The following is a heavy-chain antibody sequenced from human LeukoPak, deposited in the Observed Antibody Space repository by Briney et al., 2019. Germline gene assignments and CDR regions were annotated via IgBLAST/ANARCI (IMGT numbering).Heavy chain of an antibody. CDR1: GGSISSSIYY. CDR3: ARGGAMADAFDI. CDR2: IYYSGST. V-gene: IGHV4-39*07. D-gene: IGHD2-8*01. Sequence: PSETLSLTCTVSGGSISSSIYYWGWIRQAPGKGLDWIGSIYYSGSTYYNPSLKSRVTISVDTSKNQFSLKLSSVTAADTAVYYCARGGAMADAFDIWGQGTMVTVSS. J-gene: IGHJ3*02.